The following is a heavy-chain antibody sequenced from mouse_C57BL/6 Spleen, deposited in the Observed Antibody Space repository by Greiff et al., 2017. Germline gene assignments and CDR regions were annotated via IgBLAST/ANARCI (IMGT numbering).Heavy chain of an antibody. V-gene: IGHV1-55*01. CDR1: GYTFTSYW. CDR3: ARSDSSGYGYSIDY. CDR2: IYPGRGST. J-gene: IGHJ4*01. Sequence: QVQLQQPGAELVKPGASVKMSCKASGYTFTSYWINWVKQRPGQGLEWIGDIYPGRGSTNYNEKFKSKATLTVDTSSSTAYMQLSSLTSEDSAVYYCARSDSSGYGYSIDYWGQGASVTVSS. D-gene: IGHD3-2*02.